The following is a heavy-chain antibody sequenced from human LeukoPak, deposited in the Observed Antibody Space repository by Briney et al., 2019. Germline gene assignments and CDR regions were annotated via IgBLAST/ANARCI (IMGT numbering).Heavy chain of an antibody. CDR1: GYTFTGHY. Sequence: ASVKVSCRASGYTFTGHYIHWVRQAPGQGPEWMGWINPNSGDANYAQKFQGRVTVTRDTSITTAYMELNRLTSVDTAVYYCARGVYCTSTSCYSGLGYYYYYMDVWGKGTTVTVSS. V-gene: IGHV1-2*02. D-gene: IGHD2-2*02. CDR3: ARGVYCTSTSCYSGLGYYYYYMDV. J-gene: IGHJ6*03. CDR2: INPNSGDA.